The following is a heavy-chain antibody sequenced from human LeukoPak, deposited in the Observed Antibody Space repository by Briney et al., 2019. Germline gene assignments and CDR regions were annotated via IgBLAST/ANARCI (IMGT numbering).Heavy chain of an antibody. D-gene: IGHD5-24*01. CDR3: AKSGYNRFDY. CDR1: GFTFNNYA. Sequence: GGSLRLSCTASGFTFNNYATAWVRQAPGKGLEWVSSISGSGSGGSTYYADSVKGRFTISRDNSKNTLYLQMNSLRAEDTAVYYCAKSGYNRFDYWGQGTLVTVSS. CDR2: ISGSGSGGST. V-gene: IGHV3-23*01. J-gene: IGHJ4*02.